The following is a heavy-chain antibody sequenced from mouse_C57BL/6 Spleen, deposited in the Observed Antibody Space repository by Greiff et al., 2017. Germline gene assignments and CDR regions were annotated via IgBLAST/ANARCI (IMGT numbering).Heavy chain of an antibody. J-gene: IGHJ4*01. Sequence: VKLQESGPELVKPGASVKISCKASGYSFTSYYIHWVKQRPGQGLEWIGWIYPGSGNTKYNEKFKGKATLTADTSSSTAYMQLSSLTSEDSAVYYCARPNWDVAMDYWGQGTSVTVSS. CDR2: IYPGSGNT. D-gene: IGHD4-1*01. V-gene: IGHV1-66*01. CDR3: ARPNWDVAMDY. CDR1: GYSFTSYY.